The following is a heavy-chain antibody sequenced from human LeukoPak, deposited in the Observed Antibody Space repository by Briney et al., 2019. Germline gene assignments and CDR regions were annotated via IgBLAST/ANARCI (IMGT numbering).Heavy chain of an antibody. CDR2: ISGSGGST. CDR1: GFTFSSYA. CDR3: ATSSYGGNFGLFDY. D-gene: IGHD4-23*01. V-gene: IGHV3-23*01. Sequence: GGSLRLSCAASGFTFSSYAMNWVRQAPGKGLEWVSSISGSGGSTYYADSVKGRFTISRDNSKNTLYLQMNSLRAEDTSVYYCATSSYGGNFGLFDYWGQGILVTVSS. J-gene: IGHJ4*02.